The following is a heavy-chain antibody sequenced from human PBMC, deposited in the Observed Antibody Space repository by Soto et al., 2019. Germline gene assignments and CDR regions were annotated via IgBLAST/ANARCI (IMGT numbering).Heavy chain of an antibody. CDR2: IWYDGSNK. D-gene: IGHD2-2*01. J-gene: IGHJ5*02. Sequence: GGSLRLSCAASGFTFSSYGMHWVRQAPGKGLEWVAVIWYDGSNKYYADSVKGRFTISRDNSKNTLYLQMNSLRAEDTAVYYCARGIVVVPAAIPNWFDPWGQGTLVTVSS. CDR3: ARGIVVVPAAIPNWFDP. CDR1: GFTFSSYG. V-gene: IGHV3-33*01.